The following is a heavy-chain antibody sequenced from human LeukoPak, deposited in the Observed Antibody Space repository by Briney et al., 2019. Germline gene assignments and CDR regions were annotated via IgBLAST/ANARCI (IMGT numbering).Heavy chain of an antibody. V-gene: IGHV1-2*02. CDR1: GYTFTGYY. CDR3: ARGGTYYYDSSGYYPFDP. D-gene: IGHD3-22*01. J-gene: IGHJ5*02. CDR2: INPNSGGT. Sequence: GASVKVSCKASGYTFTGYYMHWVRQAPGQGLEWMGWINPNSGGTNYAQKFQGRVTMTRDTSISTAYMELSRLRSDDTAVYYCARGGTYYYDSSGYYPFDPWGQGTLVTVSS.